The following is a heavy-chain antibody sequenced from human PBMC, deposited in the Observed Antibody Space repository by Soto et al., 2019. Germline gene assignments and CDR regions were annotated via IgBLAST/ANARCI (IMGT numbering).Heavy chain of an antibody. CDR2: IIPIFGTA. CDR3: ARDVNAQPDYYGSGRFQNPTYGIDV. V-gene: IGHV1-69*01. D-gene: IGHD3-10*01. CDR1: GGTFSSYA. J-gene: IGHJ6*02. Sequence: QVQLVQSGAEVEKPGSSAKVSCKASGGTFSSYAISWVRQAPGQGLEWMGGIIPIFGTANYAQKFQGRVTITADESTSTAYMEPSSLRSEDTAVYYCARDVNAQPDYYGSGRFQNPTYGIDVWGQGTTVTVSS.